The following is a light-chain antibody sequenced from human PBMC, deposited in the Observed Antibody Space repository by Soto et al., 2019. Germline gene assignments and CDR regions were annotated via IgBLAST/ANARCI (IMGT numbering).Light chain of an antibody. V-gene: IGLV1-44*01. CDR1: SSNIGGNT. CDR2: ENN. CDR3: AAWDDSLKGPV. Sequence: QSVLTQPPSTSGTPGQRVTMSCSGSSSNIGGNTVNWYQQFPGTAPKLHIYENNQRPSGVPDRFSGSKSGTSASLAISGLQSEDEADYHCAAWDDSLKGPVFGGGTKVTVL. J-gene: IGLJ3*02.